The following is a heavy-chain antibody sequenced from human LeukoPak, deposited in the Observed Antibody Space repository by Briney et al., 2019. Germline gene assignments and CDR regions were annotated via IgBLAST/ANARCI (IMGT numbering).Heavy chain of an antibody. V-gene: IGHV4-59*01. CDR1: GGSISGYY. J-gene: IGHJ4*02. CDR3: ARESRGWYYFDY. Sequence: ASETLSLTCTVSGGSISGYYWSWLRQPPGKGLDWIGYIYYSGSTNYNPSLKSRVTISVDTSKNQFSLKLSSVTAADTAVYYCARESRGWYYFDYWGQGTLVTVSS. CDR2: IYYSGST. D-gene: IGHD6-19*01.